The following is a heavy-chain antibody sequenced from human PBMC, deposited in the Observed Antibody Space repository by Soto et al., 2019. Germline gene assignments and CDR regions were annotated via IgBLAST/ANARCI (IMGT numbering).Heavy chain of an antibody. CDR3: AREWELGHFGY. CDR1: GGSISSGGYY. D-gene: IGHD7-27*01. CDR2: IYYSGTT. V-gene: IGHV4-31*03. Sequence: QVQLQESGPGLVKPSQTLSLTCTVSGGSISSGGYYWSWIRQHPGKGLEWIGYIYYSGTTYYNPSLKSRGTISIDTSKSHFALKLSSVTAADTAVYYCAREWELGHFGYWGQGTLVTVSS. J-gene: IGHJ4*02.